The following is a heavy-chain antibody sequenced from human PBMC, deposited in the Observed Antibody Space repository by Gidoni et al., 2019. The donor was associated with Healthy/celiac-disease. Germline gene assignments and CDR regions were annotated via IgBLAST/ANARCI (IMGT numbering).Heavy chain of an antibody. CDR2: IYHSGST. J-gene: IGHJ4*02. D-gene: IGHD6-19*01. V-gene: IGHV4-30-2*01. CDR1: GGSISSGGYS. Sequence: QLQLQESGSGLVKPSQTLSLTCAVSGGSISSGGYSWSWIRQPPGKGLEWIGYIYHSGSTYYNPSLKSRVTISVDRSKNQFSLKLSSVTAADTAVYYCARAWNGYSSGWYYFDYWGQGTLVTVSS. CDR3: ARAWNGYSSGWYYFDY.